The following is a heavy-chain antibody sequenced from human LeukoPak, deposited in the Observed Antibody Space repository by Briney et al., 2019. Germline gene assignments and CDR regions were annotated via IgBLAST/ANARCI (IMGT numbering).Heavy chain of an antibody. Sequence: PGGSLRLSCAAPGFTVSSNYMSWVRQAPGKGLEWVSVIYSGGSTYYADSVKGRFTISRDNSKNTLYLQMNSLRAEDTAVYYCARDCRVAGSGSYFDYWGQGTLVTVSS. V-gene: IGHV3-53*01. D-gene: IGHD3-10*01. J-gene: IGHJ4*02. CDR1: GFTVSSNY. CDR2: IYSGGST. CDR3: ARDCRVAGSGSYFDY.